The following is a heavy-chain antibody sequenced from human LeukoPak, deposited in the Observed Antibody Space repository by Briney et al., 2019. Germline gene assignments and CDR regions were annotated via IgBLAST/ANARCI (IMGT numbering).Heavy chain of an antibody. CDR3: AKNGDRGAYCTGGTCYPYFYYYMDV. CDR1: GITFSSYG. Sequence: GGSLRLSCAASGITFSSYGMSWVRQTPGKGLEWVSSISSTGGTTYYADSVKGRFTISRDNSKNTLYLQMNSLRAEDTAIYYCAKNGDRGAYCTGGTCYPYFYYYMDVWGKGTTVAI. V-gene: IGHV3-23*01. D-gene: IGHD2-15*01. J-gene: IGHJ6*03. CDR2: ISSTGGTT.